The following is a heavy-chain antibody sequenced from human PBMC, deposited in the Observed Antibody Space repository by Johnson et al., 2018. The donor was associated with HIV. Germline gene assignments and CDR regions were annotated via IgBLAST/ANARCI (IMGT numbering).Heavy chain of an antibody. CDR2: IKGDGGEK. CDR3: VRVPQTTSPLFAFDI. V-gene: IGHV3-7*05. CDR1: GFIFSNYW. D-gene: IGHD1-14*01. J-gene: IGHJ3*02. Sequence: VQLVESGGGVVQPGRSLRLSCAGSGFIFSNYWMNWVRQAPGKGLEWVANIKGDGGEKYYVDSVKGRFTISRDNAKNSLYVQMNSLRAEDTAVYYCVRVPQTTSPLFAFDIWGQGTMVTVSS.